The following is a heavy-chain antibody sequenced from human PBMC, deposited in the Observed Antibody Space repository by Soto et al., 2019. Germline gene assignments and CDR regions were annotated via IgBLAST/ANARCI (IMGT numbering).Heavy chain of an antibody. J-gene: IGHJ4*02. CDR2: VDYSGTA. V-gene: IGHV4-59*12. Sequence: PPETLSLTCTVSGASISNFYWSWIRQPPGKGLEWIGYVDYSGTANYNPSLKSRVSMSVDTSKNQLSLKVTSVTAADTAMYYCARADAAMTTPFDYWXQGTLVTVSS. D-gene: IGHD5-18*01. CDR3: ARADAAMTTPFDY. CDR1: GASISNFY.